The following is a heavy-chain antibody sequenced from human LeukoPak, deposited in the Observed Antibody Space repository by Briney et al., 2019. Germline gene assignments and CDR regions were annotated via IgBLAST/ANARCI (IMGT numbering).Heavy chain of an antibody. Sequence: EASVKVSCKASGYTFTRYAISWVRQAPGQGPEWMGWINAYNGDTNYAQNLQGRVTMTRDTSTSTAYMELRSLRSDDTAVYYCARDPSNTSGRYIYFDSWSQGTLVTISS. D-gene: IGHD6-19*01. CDR2: INAYNGDT. CDR3: ARDPSNTSGRYIYFDS. J-gene: IGHJ4*02. V-gene: IGHV1-18*04. CDR1: GYTFTRYA.